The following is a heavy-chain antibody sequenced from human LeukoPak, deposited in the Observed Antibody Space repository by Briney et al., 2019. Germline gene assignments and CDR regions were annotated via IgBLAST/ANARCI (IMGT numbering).Heavy chain of an antibody. CDR3: ARSGVGAIPFDAFDI. D-gene: IGHD1-26*01. V-gene: IGHV1-2*02. Sequence: ASVKVSCKASGYTFTGYYMHWVRQAPGQGLEWMGWINPNSGGTNYAQKFQGRVTMTRDTSISTAYMELSRLRSGDTAVYYCARSGVGAIPFDAFDIWGQGTMVTVSS. CDR2: INPNSGGT. J-gene: IGHJ3*02. CDR1: GYTFTGYY.